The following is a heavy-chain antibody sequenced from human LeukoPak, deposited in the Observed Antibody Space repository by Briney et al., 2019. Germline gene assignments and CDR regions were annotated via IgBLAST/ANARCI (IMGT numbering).Heavy chain of an antibody. V-gene: IGHV1-46*01. CDR2: INPSGGST. CDR1: GYTFTSFY. Sequence: GASVKVSCKASGYTFTSFYMHWVRQAPGQGFEWMGIINPSGGSTSYAQKFQGRVTITRDTSASTAYMELSSLRSEDTAVYYCARDSLSMIVASDAFDIWGQGTMVTVSS. J-gene: IGHJ3*02. CDR3: ARDSLSMIVASDAFDI. D-gene: IGHD3-22*01.